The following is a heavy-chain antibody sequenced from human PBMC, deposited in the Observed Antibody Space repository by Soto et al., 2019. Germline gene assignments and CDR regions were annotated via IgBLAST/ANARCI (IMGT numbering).Heavy chain of an antibody. Sequence: QVQLVQSGAEGKKPGASVKVSCKPSGYTFTSYYMHWVRQAPGQGLEWMGIMNPAGGYTSYAQKFQGRVTMTRDTSTSTVYMELSSLRSEDTAVYYCARGGDWNLGFDPWGQGTLVTVSS. CDR2: MNPAGGYT. J-gene: IGHJ5*02. CDR3: ARGGDWNLGFDP. V-gene: IGHV1-46*01. D-gene: IGHD1-7*01. CDR1: GYTFTSYY.